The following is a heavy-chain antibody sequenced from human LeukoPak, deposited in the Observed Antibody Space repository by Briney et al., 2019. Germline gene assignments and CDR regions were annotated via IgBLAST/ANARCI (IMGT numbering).Heavy chain of an antibody. D-gene: IGHD3-3*01. CDR2: ISSSSSYI. Sequence: PGGSLRLSCAASGFTFSSCSMNWVRQAPGKGLEWVSSISSSSSYIYYADSVKGRFTISRDNAKNSLYLQMNSLRAEDTAVYYCARDGVFGVVQFDYWGQGTLVPVSS. CDR3: ARDGVFGVVQFDY. V-gene: IGHV3-21*01. J-gene: IGHJ4*02. CDR1: GFTFSSCS.